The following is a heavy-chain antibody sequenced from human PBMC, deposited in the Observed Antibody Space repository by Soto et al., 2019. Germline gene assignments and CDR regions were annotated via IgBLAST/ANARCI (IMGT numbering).Heavy chain of an antibody. CDR1: GFTFSSYS. V-gene: IGHV3-48*01. Sequence: GGSQRLSCAASGFTFSSYSMNWVRLAPGKGLEWVSYISSSSSTIYFADSVKGRFTFSRDNANNSLYLQMNSLRAEDTAVYYCARVTRGGWFFDLWGRGTLVTVSS. J-gene: IGHJ2*01. D-gene: IGHD3-10*01. CDR3: ARVTRGGWFFDL. CDR2: ISSSSSTI.